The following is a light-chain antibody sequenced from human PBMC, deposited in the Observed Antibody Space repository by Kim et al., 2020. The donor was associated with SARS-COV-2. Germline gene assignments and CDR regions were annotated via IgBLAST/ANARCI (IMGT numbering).Light chain of an antibody. J-gene: IGKJ2*01. V-gene: IGKV3-15*01. CDR2: GAS. Sequence: SGAPGETATPPARARQGVDHHVCWYQQKPGPAPRPLTYGASTRATGMAARFSGRGSGTDFTLIISSLESEECAVYYCQQNNNWAYTFGQGPKLEI. CDR3: QQNNNWAYT. CDR1: QGVDHH.